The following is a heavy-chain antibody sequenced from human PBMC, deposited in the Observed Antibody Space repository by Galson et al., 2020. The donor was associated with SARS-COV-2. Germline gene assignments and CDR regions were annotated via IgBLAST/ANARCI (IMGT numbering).Heavy chain of an antibody. V-gene: IGHV3-30*18. CDR3: GKDRSRFDVLTGYPLDY. D-gene: IGHD3-9*01. J-gene: IGHJ4*02. CDR1: GFTFRNYG. CDR2: ISYDGSDK. Sequence: GESLKISCAASGFTFRNYGMHWVRQAPGKGLEWVAVISYDGSDKYYADSVKGRFTISRDNSKNTLYLQMNSLRAEDTAVYYCGKDRSRFDVLTGYPLDYWGQGTLVTVSS.